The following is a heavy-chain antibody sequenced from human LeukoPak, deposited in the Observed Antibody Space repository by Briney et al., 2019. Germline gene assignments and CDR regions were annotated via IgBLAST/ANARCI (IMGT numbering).Heavy chain of an antibody. CDR2: MNPNSGNT. CDR1: GYTFTSYD. J-gene: IGHJ5*02. CDR3: ARGLYYGSGSYYMIDP. D-gene: IGHD3-10*01. V-gene: IGHV1-8*01. Sequence: ASVKVSCKASGYTFTSYDINWVRQATGQGLEWMGWMNPNSGNTGYAQKFQGRVTMTRNTSISTAYMELSSLRSEDTAVYYCARGLYYGSGSYYMIDPWGQGTLVTVSS.